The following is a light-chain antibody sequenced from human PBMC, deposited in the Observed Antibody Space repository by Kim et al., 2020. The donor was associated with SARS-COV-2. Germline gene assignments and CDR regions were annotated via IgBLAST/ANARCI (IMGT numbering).Light chain of an antibody. Sequence: AIQMTQSPSSLSASVGDRVTITCRASQGIRNDLGWYQQKPGRAPNLLIYATSTLQSGVPSRFSGSGSGTDFTLTISSLQPEDVATYYCMQHNDFPLTFGGGTQLDIK. CDR3: MQHNDFPLT. J-gene: IGKJ4*01. CDR2: ATS. CDR1: QGIRND. V-gene: IGKV1-6*01.